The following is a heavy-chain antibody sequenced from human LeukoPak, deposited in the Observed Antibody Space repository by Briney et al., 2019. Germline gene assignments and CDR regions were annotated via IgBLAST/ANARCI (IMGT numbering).Heavy chain of an antibody. J-gene: IGHJ5*02. Sequence: PGGSLRLSCAASGFTFSSYWMHWVRQAPGKGLVWVSRINSDGSSTTYADSVKGRFTISRDNAKNTPYLQMNSLRAEDTAVYYCAREPIVLVPAAIFNWFDPWGQGTLVTVSS. CDR1: GFTFSSYW. D-gene: IGHD2-2*02. CDR3: AREPIVLVPAAIFNWFDP. V-gene: IGHV3-74*01. CDR2: INSDGSST.